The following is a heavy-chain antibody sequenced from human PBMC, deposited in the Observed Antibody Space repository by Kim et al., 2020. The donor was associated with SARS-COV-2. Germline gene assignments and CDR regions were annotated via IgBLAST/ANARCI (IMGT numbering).Heavy chain of an antibody. Sequence: GGSLRLSCAASGFTFSSYAMSWVRQAPGKGLEWVATISGSGDSTYYADSVKGRFIISRENSRNTLSLQMNSLGVEDTAVYYCALLWGRHTLKDYWGQGTL. CDR2: ISGSGDST. D-gene: IGHD3-16*01. J-gene: IGHJ4*02. CDR1: GFTFSSYA. V-gene: IGHV3-23*01. CDR3: ALLWGRHTLKDY.